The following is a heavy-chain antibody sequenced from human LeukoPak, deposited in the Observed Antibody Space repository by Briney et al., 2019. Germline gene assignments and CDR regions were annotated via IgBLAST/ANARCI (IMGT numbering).Heavy chain of an antibody. CDR3: TTAVDIVVVPAAIEGDLWFDP. CDR1: GFTFSDAW. Sequence: GGSLRLSCAASGFTFSDAWMTWVRQAPGKGLEWVGRIKSKTDGGTTDYAAPVKGRFTISRDDSKNTLYLQMNSLKNEDTAVYYCTTAVDIVVVPAAIEGDLWFDPWGQGTLVTVSS. V-gene: IGHV3-15*01. CDR2: IKSKTDGGTT. J-gene: IGHJ5*02. D-gene: IGHD2-2*02.